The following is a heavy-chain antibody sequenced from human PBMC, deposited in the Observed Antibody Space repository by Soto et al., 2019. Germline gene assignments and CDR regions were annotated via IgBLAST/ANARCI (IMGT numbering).Heavy chain of an antibody. J-gene: IGHJ4*02. Sequence: QVQLVQSGAEVKKPGASVKVSCKASGYTFSGYYMHWVRQAPGQGLEWMGWINTLSCDKSFPQKFQGRLAMTRDTSIDTAFMEVSRLTSDDTAIYYCARSLLKVILPLGYWGQGTLVSVSS. CDR1: GYTFSGYY. CDR3: ARSLLKVILPLGY. D-gene: IGHD3-3*02. V-gene: IGHV1-2*02. CDR2: INTLSCDK.